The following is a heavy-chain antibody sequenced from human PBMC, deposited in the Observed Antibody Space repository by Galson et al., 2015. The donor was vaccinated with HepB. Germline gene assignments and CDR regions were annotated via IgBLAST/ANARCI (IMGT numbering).Heavy chain of an antibody. J-gene: IGHJ4*02. Sequence: SVKVSCKASGYTFTGYYMHWVRQAPGQRLEWMGWINAGNGNTKYSQKFQGRVTITRDTSASTAYMELSSLRSEDTAVYYCARGVRGVIYSFDYWGQGTLVTVSS. V-gene: IGHV1-3*01. CDR2: INAGNGNT. CDR3: ARGVRGVIYSFDY. D-gene: IGHD3-10*01. CDR1: GYTFTGYY.